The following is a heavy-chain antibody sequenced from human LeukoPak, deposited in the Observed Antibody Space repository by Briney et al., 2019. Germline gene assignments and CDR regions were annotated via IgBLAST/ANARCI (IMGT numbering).Heavy chain of an antibody. CDR3: AKSSSWSDNYFDP. D-gene: IGHD6-6*01. J-gene: IGHJ5*02. CDR1: GYTFTGYY. Sequence: ASVKVSCKASGYTFTGYYMHWVRQAPGQGLEWMGWINPNSGGTNYAQKFQGRVTLTRDTSVTTAYMELSWLRSDDTAVYYCAKSSSWSDNYFDPWGQGTLVTVSS. V-gene: IGHV1-2*02. CDR2: INPNSGGT.